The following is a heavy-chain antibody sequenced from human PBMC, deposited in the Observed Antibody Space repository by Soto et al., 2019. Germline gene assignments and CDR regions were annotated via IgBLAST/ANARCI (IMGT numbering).Heavy chain of an antibody. J-gene: IGHJ6*02. D-gene: IGHD2-15*01. CDR2: IYHSGTF. V-gene: IGHV4-4*02. Sequence: QVRLKESGPGLVKPSGTLSLTCAVSGGSVESSSCWSWVRQAPGKGLEWMGEIYHSGTFNYNPSLASRVSLSVDTSPNQFSLNLNSVTAADTAVYYCVRSVPAATWAYNGMDVWGQGTTVTVAS. CDR1: GGSVESSSC. CDR3: VRSVPAATWAYNGMDV.